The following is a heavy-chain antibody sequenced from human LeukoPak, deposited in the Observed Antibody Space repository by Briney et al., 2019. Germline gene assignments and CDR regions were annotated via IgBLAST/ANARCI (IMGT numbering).Heavy chain of an antibody. D-gene: IGHD5-24*01. CDR1: GFTFSSYT. J-gene: IGHJ4*02. Sequence: RSGGSLRLSCAASGFTFSSYTMHWVRHAPGKGLEWVSLISWDGGSTYYADSVKGRFTISRDNSKNSLYLQMNSLRTEDTALYYCAKDSRDGYNSGFDYWGQGTLVTVSS. CDR2: ISWDGGST. V-gene: IGHV3-43*01. CDR3: AKDSRDGYNSGFDY.